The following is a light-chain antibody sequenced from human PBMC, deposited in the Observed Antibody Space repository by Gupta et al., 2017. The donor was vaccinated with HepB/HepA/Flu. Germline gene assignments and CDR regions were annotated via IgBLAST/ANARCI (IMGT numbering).Light chain of an antibody. CDR3: QTWGTAIHWT. Sequence: QLVLTQSPSASASLGASVKLTCTLSSAHSTYAIARHQQQPEKGFRYLMRVTSDGSHTKGDGIPDRFSGSSFGAERYLTISSLQPEDDGDYYCQTWGTAIHWTFGGGTKLTVL. CDR1: SAHSTYA. CDR2: VTSDGSH. V-gene: IGLV4-69*01. J-gene: IGLJ2*01.